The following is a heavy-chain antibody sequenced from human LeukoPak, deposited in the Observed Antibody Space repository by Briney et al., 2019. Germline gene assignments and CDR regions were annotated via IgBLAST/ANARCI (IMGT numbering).Heavy chain of an antibody. J-gene: IGHJ6*03. D-gene: IGHD2-2*01. Sequence: SDTLSLTCTVSGGSLTNYYWSWIRQPPGKGLEWIGFKYYSGATNYNPSLKSRVTISLDASKNQFSLKLSSVTAADTAVYYCAREAVPNYMDVWGTGTTLTVSS. CDR2: KYYSGAT. CDR3: AREAVPNYMDV. V-gene: IGHV4-59*07. CDR1: GGSLTNYY.